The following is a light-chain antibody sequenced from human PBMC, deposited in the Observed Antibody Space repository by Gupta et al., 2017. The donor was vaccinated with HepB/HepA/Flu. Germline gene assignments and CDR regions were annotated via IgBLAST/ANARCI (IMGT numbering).Light chain of an antibody. CDR1: QSVSSY. V-gene: IGKV3-11*01. CDR3: QQLSNWPPLT. J-gene: IGKJ5*01. CDR2: DAS. Sequence: EIVLTQSPATLSLSPGERATLSCRASQSVSSYLAWYQQKPGQAPRLLIYDASNRATGIPARFSGSGSGTDLTLTISSREPEDFAVYYCQQLSNWPPLTFGEGTLMEIK.